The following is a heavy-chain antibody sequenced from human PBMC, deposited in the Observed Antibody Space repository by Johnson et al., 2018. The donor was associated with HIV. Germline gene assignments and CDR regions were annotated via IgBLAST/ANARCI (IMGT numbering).Heavy chain of an antibody. CDR2: ISGSGHLI. J-gene: IGHJ3*01. V-gene: IGHV3-23*04. CDR1: GFTFDDYG. D-gene: IGHD1-1*01. Sequence: VQLVESGGGVVQPGRSLRLSCAASGFTFDDYGMSWVRQAPGKGLEWVSTISGSGHLIYYADSVKGRFTIPRDNSRNTLYLQMNSLRAGDTALYYCAKDRHNDWNPPFLAFDVWGHGTLVTVSS. CDR3: AKDRHNDWNPPFLAFDV.